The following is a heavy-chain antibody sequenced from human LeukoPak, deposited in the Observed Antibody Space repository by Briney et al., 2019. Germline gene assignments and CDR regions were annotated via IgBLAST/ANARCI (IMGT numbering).Heavy chain of an antibody. J-gene: IGHJ4*02. CDR3: AREVGITIFGVVKYYFDY. CDR2: IYTSGST. CDR1: GGSISSYY. Sequence: SETLSLTCTVSGGSISSYYWSWIRQPAGKGLEWIGRIYTSGSTNYNPSLKSRVTISVDTSKNQFSLKLSSVTAADTAVYYCAREVGITIFGVVKYYFDYWGQGTLVTVSS. V-gene: IGHV4-4*07. D-gene: IGHD3-3*01.